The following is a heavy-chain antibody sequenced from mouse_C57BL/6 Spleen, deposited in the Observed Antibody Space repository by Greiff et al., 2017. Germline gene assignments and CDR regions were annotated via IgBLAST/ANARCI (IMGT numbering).Heavy chain of an antibody. D-gene: IGHD1-1*01. CDR2: INPNNGGT. Sequence: EVKLVESGPELVKPGASVKMSCKASGYTFTDYNMHWVKQSHGKSLEWIGYINPNNGGTSYNQKFKGKATLTVNKSSSTAYMELRSLTSEDSAVYYCARSPPYCYGSSYGFAYWGQGTLVTVSA. CDR3: ARSPPYCYGSSYGFAY. CDR1: GYTFTDYN. J-gene: IGHJ3*01. V-gene: IGHV1-22*01.